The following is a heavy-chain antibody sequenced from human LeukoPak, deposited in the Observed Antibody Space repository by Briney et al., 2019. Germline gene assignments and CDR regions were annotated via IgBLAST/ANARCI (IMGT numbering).Heavy chain of an antibody. Sequence: SETLSLTRTVSGGSISSSSYYWGWIRQPPGKGLEWIGSIYYSGSTYYNPSLKSRVTISVDTSKNQFSLKLSSVTAADTAVYYCARVPKLGTDYFDYWGQGTLVTVSS. D-gene: IGHD7-27*01. CDR2: IYYSGST. CDR3: ARVPKLGTDYFDY. CDR1: GGSISSSSYY. V-gene: IGHV4-39*07. J-gene: IGHJ4*02.